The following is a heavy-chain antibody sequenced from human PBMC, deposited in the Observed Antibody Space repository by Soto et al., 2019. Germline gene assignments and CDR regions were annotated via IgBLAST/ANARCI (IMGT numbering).Heavy chain of an antibody. CDR3: AVDDSSGYSLAFDY. V-gene: IGHV1-69*13. Sequence: SVNVSCQASGGTFSSYAISWVRQAPGQGLEWMGGIIPIFGTANYAQKFQGRVTITADESTSTAYMELSSLRSEDTAVYYCAVDDSSGYSLAFDYWGQGTLVTVSS. CDR1: GGTFSSYA. D-gene: IGHD3-22*01. CDR2: IIPIFGTA. J-gene: IGHJ4*02.